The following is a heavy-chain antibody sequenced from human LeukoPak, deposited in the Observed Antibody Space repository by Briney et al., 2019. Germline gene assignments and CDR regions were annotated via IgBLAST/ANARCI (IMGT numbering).Heavy chain of an antibody. Sequence: SETLSLTCTVSGGSISSYYWSWIRQPPGKGLEWIGYIYYSGSTNYNPSLKSRVTISVDTSKNQFSLKLSSVAAADTAVYYCARRDSSGWYYFDYWGQGTLVTVSS. CDR2: IYYSGST. V-gene: IGHV4-59*08. D-gene: IGHD6-19*01. CDR1: GGSISSYY. CDR3: ARRDSSGWYYFDY. J-gene: IGHJ4*02.